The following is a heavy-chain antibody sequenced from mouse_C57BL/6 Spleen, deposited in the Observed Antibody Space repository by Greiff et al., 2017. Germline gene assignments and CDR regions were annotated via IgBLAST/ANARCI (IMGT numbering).Heavy chain of an antibody. CDR3: ARQGSTTVVANYAMDY. J-gene: IGHJ4*01. D-gene: IGHD1-1*01. Sequence: EVKLLESGGGLVQPGGSLKLSCAASGFTFSDYGMAWVRQAPRKGPEWVAFISNLAYSIYYADTVTGRFTISSENAKNTLYLEMSSLRSEDTAMYYCARQGSTTVVANYAMDYWGQGTSVTVSS. V-gene: IGHV5-15*01. CDR2: ISNLAYSI. CDR1: GFTFSDYG.